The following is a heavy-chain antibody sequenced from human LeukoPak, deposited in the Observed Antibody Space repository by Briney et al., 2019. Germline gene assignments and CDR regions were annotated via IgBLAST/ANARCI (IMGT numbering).Heavy chain of an antibody. CDR3: VRDRPLVGFSWSDAFDI. CDR2: IYTSGST. J-gene: IGHJ3*02. CDR1: GGSISSYY. D-gene: IGHD2-8*02. Sequence: SETLSLTCTVSGGSISSYYWSWIRQPAGKGLEWIGRIYTSGSTNYNPSLKSRVTMSVDTSKNQFSLTLSSVTAADTAVYYCVRDRPLVGFSWSDAFDIWGKGKMVSVSS. V-gene: IGHV4-4*07.